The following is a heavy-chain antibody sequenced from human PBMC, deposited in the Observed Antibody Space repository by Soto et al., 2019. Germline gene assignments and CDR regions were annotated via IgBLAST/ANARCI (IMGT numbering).Heavy chain of an antibody. CDR3: ARDRDTMIVYDAFDI. D-gene: IGHD3-22*01. CDR2: IWYDGSNK. V-gene: IGHV3-33*01. Sequence: GGSLRLSCAASGFTFSSYGMLWVRQAPGKGLEWVAVIWYDGSNKYYADSVKGRFTISRDNSKNTLYLQMNSLRAEDTAVYYYARDRDTMIVYDAFDIWGQGKMVTVS. J-gene: IGHJ3*02. CDR1: GFTFSSYG.